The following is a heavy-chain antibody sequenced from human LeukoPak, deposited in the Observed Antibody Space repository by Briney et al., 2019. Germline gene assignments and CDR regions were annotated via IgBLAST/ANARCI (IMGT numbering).Heavy chain of an antibody. J-gene: IGHJ4*02. D-gene: IGHD5-18*01. CDR1: GFTFNSYA. V-gene: IGHV3-23*01. CDR2: ISGSGGST. Sequence: PGGSLRLSCAASGFTFNSYAMSWVRQAPGKGLEWVSAISGSGGSTYYADSVKGRFTISRDNSKNTLYLQMNSLRAEDTAVYYCAKDGGRYSYGSLDYWGQGTLVTVSS. CDR3: AKDGGRYSYGSLDY.